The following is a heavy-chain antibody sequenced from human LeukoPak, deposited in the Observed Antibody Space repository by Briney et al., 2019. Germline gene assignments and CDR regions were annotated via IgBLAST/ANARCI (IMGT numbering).Heavy chain of an antibody. V-gene: IGHV3-7*01. D-gene: IGHD1-1*01. CDR3: TRPVELHRCFDS. J-gene: IGHJ4*02. Sequence: PPGGSLRLSCATSGFTLSSYWMTWIRQAPGKGLEWVASINEDGSQKDYVDSLRGRFTVSRDNAKNSLFLHMNNLRAEDTAVYYCTRPVELHRCFDSWGPGTLVIVSS. CDR2: INEDGSQK. CDR1: GFTLSSYW.